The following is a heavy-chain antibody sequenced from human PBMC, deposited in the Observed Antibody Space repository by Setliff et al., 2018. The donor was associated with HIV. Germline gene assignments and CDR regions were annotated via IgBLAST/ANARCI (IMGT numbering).Heavy chain of an antibody. CDR2: VSGSGTAT. V-gene: IGHV3-23*01. D-gene: IGHD3-22*01. CDR3: AKGLDYLDSSGYSYFRL. CDR1: GFTFSSFA. J-gene: IGHJ4*02. Sequence: GSLRLSCGASGFTFSSFAMNWVRHAPGKGLEWVSAVSGSGTATEYADSVKGQFTISRDNSKNALYLEMNNLRAEDTAIYYCAKGLDYLDSSGYSYFRLWGQGTQVTVSS.